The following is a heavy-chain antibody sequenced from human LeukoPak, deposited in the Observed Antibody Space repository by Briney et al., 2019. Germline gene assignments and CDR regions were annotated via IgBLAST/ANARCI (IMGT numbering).Heavy chain of an antibody. CDR2: ISYDGSNE. D-gene: IGHD2-2*01. CDR1: GFTFSSYG. CDR3: AKDGDTQRGFDY. V-gene: IGHV3-30*18. Sequence: GGSLRLSCAASGFTFSSYGIHWVRQAPGKGLEWVAVISYDGSNEYYADSVKGRFTIFRDDSKNSLYLQMNSLRAEATAVYFCAKDGDTQRGFDYWAQGTLVTVSS. J-gene: IGHJ4*02.